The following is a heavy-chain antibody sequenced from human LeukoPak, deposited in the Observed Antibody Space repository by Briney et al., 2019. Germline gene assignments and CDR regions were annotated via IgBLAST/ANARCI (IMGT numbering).Heavy chain of an antibody. J-gene: IGHJ1*01. D-gene: IGHD3-22*01. CDR2: IFYSGST. CDR3: ARGNSYYDSSGYFPWESFQH. Sequence: SETLSLTCTVSGGSISTYYWSWILQPPGKGLECIGYIFYSGSTNYNPSLKSRVTTSLHTSKRQLSLKLRSVTAADTALYYCARGNSYYDSSGYFPWESFQHWGQGTLATVSS. CDR1: GGSISTYY. V-gene: IGHV4-59*01.